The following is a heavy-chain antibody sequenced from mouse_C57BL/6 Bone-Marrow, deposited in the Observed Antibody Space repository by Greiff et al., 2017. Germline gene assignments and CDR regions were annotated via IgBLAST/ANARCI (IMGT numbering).Heavy chain of an antibody. CDR3: TTILRSYFDY. D-gene: IGHD1-1*01. Sequence: QVQLQQSGAELVRPGASVTLSCKASGYTFTDYEMHWVKQTPVHGLEWIGAIDPETGGTAYNQKFKGKAILTADKSSSTAYMELRSLTSEDSAVYYCTTILRSYFDYWGQGTTLTVSS. V-gene: IGHV1-15*01. J-gene: IGHJ2*01. CDR1: GYTFTDYE. CDR2: IDPETGGT.